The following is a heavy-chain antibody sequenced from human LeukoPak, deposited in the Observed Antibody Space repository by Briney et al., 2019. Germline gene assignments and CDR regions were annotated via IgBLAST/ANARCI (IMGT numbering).Heavy chain of an antibody. D-gene: IGHD3-9*01. Sequence: PGGSLRLSCAASGFTFSSYSMNWVRQAPGKGLEWVSSISSSSSYIYYADSVKGRFTISRDNAKNSLYLQMNSLRAEDTAVYYCARDLGGILTNYYYMDVWGKGTTVTISS. CDR3: ARDLGGILTNYYYMDV. J-gene: IGHJ6*03. CDR1: GFTFSSYS. V-gene: IGHV3-21*01. CDR2: ISSSSSYI.